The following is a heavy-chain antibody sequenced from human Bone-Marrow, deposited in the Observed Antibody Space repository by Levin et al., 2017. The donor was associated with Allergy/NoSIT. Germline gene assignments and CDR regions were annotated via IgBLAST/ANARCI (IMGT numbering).Heavy chain of an antibody. CDR1: GYTFTSYG. CDR2: ISAYNGNT. Sequence: ASVKVSCKASGYTFTSYGISWVRQAPGQGLEWMGWISAYNGNTNYAQKLQGRVTMTTDTSTSTAYMELRSLRSDDTAVYYCARGYCSGGSCHGMLGYWGQGTLVTVSS. J-gene: IGHJ4*02. CDR3: ARGYCSGGSCHGMLGY. D-gene: IGHD2-15*01. V-gene: IGHV1-18*01.